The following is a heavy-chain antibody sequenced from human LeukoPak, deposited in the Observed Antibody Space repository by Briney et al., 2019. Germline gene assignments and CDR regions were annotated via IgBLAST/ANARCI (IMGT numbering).Heavy chain of an antibody. CDR1: GFTFDDYA. J-gene: IGHJ4*02. Sequence: LTGGSLRLSCAASGFTFDDYAMHWVRQAPGKGLEWVSGISWNSGSIGYADSVKGRFTISRDNAKNSLYLQMNSLRPEDTAVYYCARRKDTWNDAYYFDYWGQGTLVTVSS. V-gene: IGHV3-9*01. CDR2: ISWNSGSI. D-gene: IGHD1-20*01. CDR3: ARRKDTWNDAYYFDY.